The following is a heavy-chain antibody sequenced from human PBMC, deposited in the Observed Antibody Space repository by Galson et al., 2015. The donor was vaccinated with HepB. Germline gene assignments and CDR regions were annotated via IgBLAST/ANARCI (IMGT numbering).Heavy chain of an antibody. J-gene: IGHJ2*01. V-gene: IGHV4-59*08. CDR1: RGSISPYY. CDR3: ARLLSYYYDSSAYYQGGYFDL. D-gene: IGHD3-22*01. CDR2: IYHNGNN. Sequence: ETLSLTCTASRGSISPYYWSWIRQPPGKGLEWIGYIYHNGNNNQNPSLKSRVTLSVDMSKSQFSLKSSSVTAADTAIYYCARLLSYYYDSSAYYQGGYFDLWGRGALVTVSS.